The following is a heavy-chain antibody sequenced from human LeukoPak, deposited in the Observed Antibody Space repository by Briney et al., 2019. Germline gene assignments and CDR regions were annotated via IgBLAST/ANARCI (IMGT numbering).Heavy chain of an antibody. CDR1: GYTFTSYD. CDR2: MNPNSGNT. J-gene: IGHJ5*02. V-gene: IGHV1-8*01. CDR3: ARERGYCSSTSCYDWFDP. D-gene: IGHD2-2*01. Sequence: ASVKVSCKASGYTFTSYDINWVRQATGQGLEWMGWMNPNSGNTGYAQKFQGRVTMTRDTSISTAYMELSRLRSDDTAVYYCARERGYCSSTSCYDWFDPWGQGTLVTVSS.